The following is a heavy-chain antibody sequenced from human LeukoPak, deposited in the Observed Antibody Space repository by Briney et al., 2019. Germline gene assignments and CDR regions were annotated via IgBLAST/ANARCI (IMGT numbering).Heavy chain of an antibody. J-gene: IGHJ4*02. Sequence: GGSLRLSCTASGFTFGDYAMSWVRQAPGKGLEWVGFIRSKAYGGTTEYAASVKGRFTISRDDSKSIAYLQMNSLKTEDTAVYYCTRDSPVDRAYTYPGRFDYWGQGTLVTVSS. CDR3: TRDSPVDRAYTYPGRFDY. V-gene: IGHV3-49*04. CDR2: IRSKAYGGTT. CDR1: GFTFGDYA. D-gene: IGHD3-10*01.